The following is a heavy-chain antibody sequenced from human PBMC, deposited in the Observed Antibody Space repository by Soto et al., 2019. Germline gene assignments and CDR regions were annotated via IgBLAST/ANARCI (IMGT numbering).Heavy chain of an antibody. V-gene: IGHV3-23*01. Sequence: EVQLLESGGGLVQPGGSLRLSCAASGITISNYPMSWVRQAPGKGLDWVSGISGRGDRTYYADSAKGRFTISKDISRNALALQLDSLGAEDTAVYFCVKDDGGYPATAPHWGQGTLVTVSS. CDR1: GITISNYP. J-gene: IGHJ4*02. CDR3: VKDDGGYPATAPH. CDR2: ISGRGDRT. D-gene: IGHD3-22*01.